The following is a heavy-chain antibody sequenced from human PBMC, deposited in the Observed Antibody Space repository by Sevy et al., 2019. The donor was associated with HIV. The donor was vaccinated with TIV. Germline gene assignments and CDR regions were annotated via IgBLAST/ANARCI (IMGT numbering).Heavy chain of an antibody. V-gene: IGHV3-7*01. CDR2: IKQDGSEK. CDR3: ARVEYHYDSSGYYNYFDY. CDR1: GFTFSSYW. J-gene: IGHJ4*02. D-gene: IGHD3-22*01. Sequence: GESLKISCAASGFTFSSYWMSWVRQAPGKGLEWVANIKQDGSEKYYVDFVKGRFTISRDNAKNSLYVQMNSLRAEDTAVYYCARVEYHYDSSGYYNYFDYWGQGTLVTVSS.